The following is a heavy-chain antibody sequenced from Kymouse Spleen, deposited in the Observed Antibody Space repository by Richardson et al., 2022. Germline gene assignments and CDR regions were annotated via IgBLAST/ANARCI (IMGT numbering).Heavy chain of an antibody. CDR1: GFTFSGSA. CDR3: TVTGTSNYYGMDV. V-gene: IGHV3-73*02. Sequence: EVQLVESGGGLVQPGGSLKLSCAASGFTFSGSAMHWVRQASGKGLEWVGRIRSKANSYATAYAASVKGRFTISRDDSKNTAYLQMNSLKTEDTAVYYCTVTGTSNYYGMDVWGQGTTVTVSS. J-gene: IGHJ6*02. D-gene: IGHD1-7*01. CDR2: IRSKANSYAT.